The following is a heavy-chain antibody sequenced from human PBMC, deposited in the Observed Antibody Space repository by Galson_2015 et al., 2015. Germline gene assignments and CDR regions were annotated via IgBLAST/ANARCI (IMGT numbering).Heavy chain of an antibody. D-gene: IGHD2-15*01. CDR3: ARKDSYSVGWYFDL. V-gene: IGHV3-48*03. CDR2: ISTSGGTI. Sequence: SLRLSCAASGFTFNIYEMNWVRQAPGKGLEWISYISTSGGTIYYADSVKGRFTISRDNAKTSLYLQMNSLSAEDTAVYYCARKDSYSVGWYFDLWGRGTLVTVSS. CDR1: GFTFNIYE. J-gene: IGHJ2*01.